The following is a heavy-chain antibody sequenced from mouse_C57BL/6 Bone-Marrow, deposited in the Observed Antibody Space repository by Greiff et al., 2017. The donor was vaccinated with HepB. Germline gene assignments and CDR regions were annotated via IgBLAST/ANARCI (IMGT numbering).Heavy chain of an antibody. CDR2: IDPENGDT. J-gene: IGHJ2*01. Sequence: VQLQQSGAELVRPGASVKLSCTASGFNIKDDYMHWVKQRPEQGLEWIGWIDPENGDTEYASKFQGKATITADTSSNTAYLQLSSLTSEDTAVYYCTTIYYYGSSSDYWGQGPTLTVSS. V-gene: IGHV14-4*01. D-gene: IGHD1-1*01. CDR3: TTIYYYGSSSDY. CDR1: GFNIKDDY.